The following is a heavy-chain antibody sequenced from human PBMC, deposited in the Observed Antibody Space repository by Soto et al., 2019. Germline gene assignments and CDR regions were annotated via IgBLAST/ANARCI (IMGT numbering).Heavy chain of an antibody. Sequence: EVQLVQSGAEVKKPGESLKISCKGSGYSFTSYWIGWVRQMPGKGLEWMGIIYPGDSDTRYSPSFQGQVTISADKSISTAYLQWSSLKASDTAMYYCARSIGIAAAGTSSLDYWGQGTLVTVSS. CDR2: IYPGDSDT. V-gene: IGHV5-51*01. CDR1: GYSFTSYW. CDR3: ARSIGIAAAGTSSLDY. D-gene: IGHD6-13*01. J-gene: IGHJ4*02.